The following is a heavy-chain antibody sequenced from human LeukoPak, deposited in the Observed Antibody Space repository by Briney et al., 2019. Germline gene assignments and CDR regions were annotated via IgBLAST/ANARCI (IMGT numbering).Heavy chain of an antibody. V-gene: IGHV3-48*03. Sequence: GGSLRLSCAASGFTFSSYEMNWVRQAPGKGLEWVSYISGSGTTICYADSVKGRFTISRDNAKNSLYLQMNSLRAEDTAVYYCARLNNNWASWFDPWGQGTLVTVSS. D-gene: IGHD1-1*01. CDR2: ISGSGTTI. CDR3: ARLNNNWASWFDP. J-gene: IGHJ5*02. CDR1: GFTFSSYE.